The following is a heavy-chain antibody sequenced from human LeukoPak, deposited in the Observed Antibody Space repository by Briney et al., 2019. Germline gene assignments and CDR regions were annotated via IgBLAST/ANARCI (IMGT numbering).Heavy chain of an antibody. V-gene: IGHV3-48*04. J-gene: IGHJ6*02. CDR2: ISSSSSDI. D-gene: IGHD3-9*01. CDR3: ARLDYDILTGYFPTYGMDV. CDR1: GSSFSSFS. Sequence: HAGGSLRLSCAASGSSFSSFSMNWVRQAPGKGLEWVSYISSSSSDIYYADSVKGRFTISRDNAENSLYLQMNSLRAEDTAVYYCARLDYDILTGYFPTYGMDVWGQGTTVTVSS.